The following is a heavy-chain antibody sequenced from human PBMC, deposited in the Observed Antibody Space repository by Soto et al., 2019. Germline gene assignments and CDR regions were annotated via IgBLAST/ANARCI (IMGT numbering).Heavy chain of an antibody. CDR2: ISAYNGNT. Sequence: GASVKVSWKTSGYTFSSYGISWVRHAPGQGLEWMGWISAYNGNTNYAQKLQGRVTMTTDTSTSTAYMELRSLRSDDTAVYYCAREYCSGGSCYGWFDPWGQGTLVTVSS. CDR3: AREYCSGGSCYGWFDP. CDR1: GYTFSSYG. J-gene: IGHJ5*02. V-gene: IGHV1-18*01. D-gene: IGHD2-15*01.